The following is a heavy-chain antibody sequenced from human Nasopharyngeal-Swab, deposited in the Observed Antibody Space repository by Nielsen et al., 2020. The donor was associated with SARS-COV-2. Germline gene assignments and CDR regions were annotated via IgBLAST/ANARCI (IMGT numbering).Heavy chain of an antibody. Sequence: WIRQPPGNGLEWVANIKQDGSEKYYVDSVKGRFTISRDNAKNSLYLQMNSLRAEDTAVYYCARGASGYYDFWSGYYRYYYYYYMDVWGKGTTVTVSS. J-gene: IGHJ6*03. D-gene: IGHD3-3*01. CDR2: IKQDGSEK. CDR3: ARGASGYYDFWSGYYRYYYYYYMDV. V-gene: IGHV3-7*01.